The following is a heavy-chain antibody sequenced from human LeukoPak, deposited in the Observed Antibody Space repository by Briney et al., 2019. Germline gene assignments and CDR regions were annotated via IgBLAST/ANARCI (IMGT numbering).Heavy chain of an antibody. CDR3: AKDHYWSIDY. J-gene: IGHJ4*02. CDR1: GFTFSSNW. CDR2: SNEDGSTT. D-gene: IGHD3-3*01. V-gene: IGHV3-74*01. Sequence: GGSLRLSCAASGFTFSSNWMHWVRQAPGKGLVWVSRSNEDGSTTNYADSVKGRFTISRDIAKNTLYLQMNSLRAEDTGVYYCAKDHYWSIDYWGRGTLVTASS.